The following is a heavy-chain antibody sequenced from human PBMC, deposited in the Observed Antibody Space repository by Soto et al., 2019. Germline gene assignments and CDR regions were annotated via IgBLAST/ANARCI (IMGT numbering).Heavy chain of an antibody. J-gene: IGHJ4*02. CDR1: GFTFSDHY. CDR3: ARDPDTTNKIDH. V-gene: IGHV3-11*01. Sequence: PGRSLRLSCTASGFTFSDHYMSWIRQAPGKGLEWVSYISSSGSPLYYADSVKGRFTISRDNAKNSLYLQMSSMRAEDTALYYCARDPDTTNKIDHWGQGTQVTVSS. CDR2: ISSSGSPL. D-gene: IGHD1-1*01.